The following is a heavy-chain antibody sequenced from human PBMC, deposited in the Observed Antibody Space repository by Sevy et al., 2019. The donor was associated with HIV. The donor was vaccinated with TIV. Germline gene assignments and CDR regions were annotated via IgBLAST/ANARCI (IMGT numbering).Heavy chain of an antibody. V-gene: IGHV3-53*01. Sequence: GGSLRLSCAASGFNVNDNYMTWVRQAPGKGLEWVSIIHADGSSYYADSVKGRFTMSRDDSKNIVNLQMNSLRADEPAVYYCARDRRFCGNECYLYYYYGMDVWGQGTAVTVSS. CDR1: GFNVNDNY. D-gene: IGHD3-16*02. CDR2: IHADGSS. J-gene: IGHJ6*02. CDR3: ARDRRFCGNECYLYYYYGMDV.